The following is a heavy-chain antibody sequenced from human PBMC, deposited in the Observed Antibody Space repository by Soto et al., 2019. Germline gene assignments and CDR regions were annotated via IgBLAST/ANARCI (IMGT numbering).Heavy chain of an antibody. CDR2: IIPIFGTA. D-gene: IGHD1-26*01. Sequence: ASVKVSCKASGGTFSSYAISWVRQAPGQGLEWMGGIIPIFGTANYAQKFQGRVTITADESTSTAYMELSSLRSEDTAVYYCARDLRGSYNNYYYYYGMDVWGQGTTVTSP. V-gene: IGHV1-69*13. CDR1: GGTFSSYA. J-gene: IGHJ6*02. CDR3: ARDLRGSYNNYYYYYGMDV.